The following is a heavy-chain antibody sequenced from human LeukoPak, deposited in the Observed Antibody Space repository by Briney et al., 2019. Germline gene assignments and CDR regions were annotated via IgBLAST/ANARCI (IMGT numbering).Heavy chain of an antibody. CDR3: ARFAVHRRITVAGQFGLDY. CDR2: INPSGGST. J-gene: IGHJ4*02. CDR1: GYIFTSYN. Sequence: ASVKVSCKASGYIFTSYNIYWVRQAPGQGLEWMGIINPSGGSTYYAQKFQGRVTMTRDTSTSTVYMELSSLRSDDTAVYYCARFAVHRRITVAGQFGLDYWGQGTLVSVSS. D-gene: IGHD6-19*01. V-gene: IGHV1-46*01.